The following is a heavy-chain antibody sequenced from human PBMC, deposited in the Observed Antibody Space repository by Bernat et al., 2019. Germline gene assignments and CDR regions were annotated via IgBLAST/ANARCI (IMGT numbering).Heavy chain of an antibody. J-gene: IGHJ4*02. CDR2: INAGGGRT. CDR1: GFTFSTYA. Sequence: VQLVESGGGVVQPGRSLRLSCAASGFTFSTYAMSWVRQAPGKGLEWVSGINAGGGRTYYADSVKGRFTISRDNSKNTVDLQMNSLRAEDTALYYCGKDAEVCSGSTCYRPSNYWGQGTLVTVSA. V-gene: IGHV3-23*04. D-gene: IGHD2-15*01. CDR3: GKDAEVCSGSTCYRPSNY.